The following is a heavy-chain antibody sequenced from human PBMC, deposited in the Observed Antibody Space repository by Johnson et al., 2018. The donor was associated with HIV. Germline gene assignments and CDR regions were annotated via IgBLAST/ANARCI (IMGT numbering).Heavy chain of an antibody. CDR2: IWYDGSNK. D-gene: IGHD3-22*01. V-gene: IGHV3-33*06. Sequence: QVQLVESGGGAVQPVRSLRLSCAASGFSFSSYGMHRARQAPGKGSELVAGIWYDGSNKYYADSVLGRFTISRDNAKNTLYLQMNSLRAEDTAVYYCAKGIVEGVRAFDIWGQGTMVTVSS. CDR1: GFSFSSYG. J-gene: IGHJ3*02. CDR3: AKGIVEGVRAFDI.